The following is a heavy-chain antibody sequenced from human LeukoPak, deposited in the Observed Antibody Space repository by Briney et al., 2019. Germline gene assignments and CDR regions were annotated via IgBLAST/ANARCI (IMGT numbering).Heavy chain of an antibody. Sequence: SETLSLTCAVHGGSFSAYYWSWIRQSPEKGLEWIGEINHSGSTNYNPSLKSRVTISVDTSKNQFSLKLSSVTAADTAIYYCGQQLHGYWGQGTLVTVSS. CDR1: GGSFSAYY. J-gene: IGHJ4*02. CDR2: INHSGST. CDR3: GQQLHGY. V-gene: IGHV4-34*01. D-gene: IGHD4-11*01.